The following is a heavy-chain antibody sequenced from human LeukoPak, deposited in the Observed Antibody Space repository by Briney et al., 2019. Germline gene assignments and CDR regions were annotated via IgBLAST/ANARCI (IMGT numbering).Heavy chain of an antibody. D-gene: IGHD2-2*01. CDR2: IWYDGSNK. CDR3: ARDRWDIVIVPAALHTFDI. Sequence: GRSLRLSCAASGFTFSSYGMHWVRQAPGKGLEWVAVIWYDGSNKYYADSVKGRFTISRDNSKNTLYLQMDSLRAEDTAVYYCARDRWDIVIVPAALHTFDIWGQGTMVIVSS. J-gene: IGHJ3*02. V-gene: IGHV3-33*01. CDR1: GFTFSSYG.